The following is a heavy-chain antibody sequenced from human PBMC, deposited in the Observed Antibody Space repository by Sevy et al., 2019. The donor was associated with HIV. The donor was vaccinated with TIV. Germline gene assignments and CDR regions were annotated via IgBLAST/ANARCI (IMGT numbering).Heavy chain of an antibody. D-gene: IGHD1-26*01. CDR2: IIPIFGTA. CDR3: ASRMESGIVGASFDY. Sequence: ASVKVSCKASGGTFSRYAISWVRQAPGQGLEWMGGIIPIFGTANYAQKFQGRVTITADESTSTAYMELSSLRSEDTAVYYCASRMESGIVGASFDYWGQGTLVTVSS. J-gene: IGHJ4*02. CDR1: GGTFSRYA. V-gene: IGHV1-69*13.